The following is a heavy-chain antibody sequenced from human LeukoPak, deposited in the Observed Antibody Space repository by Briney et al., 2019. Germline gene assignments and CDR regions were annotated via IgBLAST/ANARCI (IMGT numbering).Heavy chain of an antibody. CDR2: IIPILGIA. V-gene: IGHV1-69*04. CDR1: GYTFTSYG. CDR3: ARYYDIPSSPGFDP. J-gene: IGHJ5*02. D-gene: IGHD3-9*01. Sequence: GASVKVSCKASGYTFTSYGISWVRQAPGQGLEWMGRIIPILGIANYAQKFQGRVTITADKSTSTAYMELSSLRSEDTAVYYCARYYDIPSSPGFDPWGQGTLVTVSS.